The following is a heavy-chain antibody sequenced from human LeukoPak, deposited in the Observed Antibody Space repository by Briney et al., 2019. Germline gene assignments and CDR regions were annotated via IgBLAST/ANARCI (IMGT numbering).Heavy chain of an antibody. CDR2: IYHSGST. CDR3: ARHSDYFSAFDI. J-gene: IGHJ3*02. D-gene: IGHD4-11*01. Sequence: SETLSLTCAVSGGSISSGGYSWRWIRQPPGKGLEWIGYIYHSGSTYYNPSLKSRVTISVDRSKNQFSLKLSSVTAADTAVYYCARHSDYFSAFDIWGQGTMVTVSS. V-gene: IGHV4-30-2*01. CDR1: GGSISSGGYS.